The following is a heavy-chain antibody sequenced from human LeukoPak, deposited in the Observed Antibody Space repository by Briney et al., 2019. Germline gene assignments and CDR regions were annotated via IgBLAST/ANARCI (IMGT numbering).Heavy chain of an antibody. CDR1: GGSINSSNYC. Sequence: EPSETLSLTCTVSGGSINSSNYCCGWIRQPPGKGLEWIGRVYYSRTTYYNPSLKSRITLSVDTSKNQISLKLSSVTAADTAVYYCARGRDGSYPYYYYYYMDVWGKGTTVTVSS. CDR2: VYYSRTT. J-gene: IGHJ6*03. CDR3: ARGRDGSYPYYYYYYMDV. D-gene: IGHD1-26*01. V-gene: IGHV4-39*01.